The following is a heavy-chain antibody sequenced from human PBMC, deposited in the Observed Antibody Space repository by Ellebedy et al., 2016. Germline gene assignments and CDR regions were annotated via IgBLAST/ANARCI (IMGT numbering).Heavy chain of an antibody. CDR2: ISYTSNTI. V-gene: IGHV3-11*04. D-gene: IGHD1-14*01. CDR1: EFTFSDYY. J-gene: IGHJ6*02. Sequence: GESLKISCAASEFTFSDYYMTWIRQAPGKGLEWVSYISYTSNTIAYADSVKGRFTISRDYARNSLHLQMNSLRDEDTAIYYCARERQGATEHGLDVWGQGTTVTVSS. CDR3: ARERQGATEHGLDV.